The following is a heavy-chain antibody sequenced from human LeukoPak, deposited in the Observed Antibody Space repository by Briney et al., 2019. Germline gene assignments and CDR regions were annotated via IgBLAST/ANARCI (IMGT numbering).Heavy chain of an antibody. D-gene: IGHD3-22*01. CDR3: ARHGSVSSGALV. V-gene: IGHV4-59*08. CDR1: GGSISSYY. J-gene: IGHJ4*02. Sequence: SETLSLTCTVSGGSISSYYWSWIRQPPGKGLEWIGYIFYSGSTNYNPSFKSRVTISVDTSKNQFSLKISSVTAADTAVYYCARHGSVSSGALVWGQGTLVTVSS. CDR2: IFYSGST.